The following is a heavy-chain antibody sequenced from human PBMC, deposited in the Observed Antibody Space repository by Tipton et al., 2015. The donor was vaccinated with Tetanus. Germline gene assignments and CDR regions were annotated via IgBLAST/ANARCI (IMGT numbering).Heavy chain of an antibody. CDR2: IYYTGRT. CDR3: ARTQGSALIDY. CDR1: GDSISNYY. V-gene: IGHV4-59*01. J-gene: IGHJ4*02. Sequence: TLSLTCTVSGDSISNYYWSWIRQPPGKRLEWIGYIYYTGRTDYNPPLKSRVTISLDTSKNQFSLKLSSVTAADTAVYYCARTQGSALIDYWGQGTLVTVSS. D-gene: IGHD2-15*01.